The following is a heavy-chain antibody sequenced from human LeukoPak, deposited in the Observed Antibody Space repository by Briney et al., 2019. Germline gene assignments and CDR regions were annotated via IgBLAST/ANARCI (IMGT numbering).Heavy chain of an antibody. CDR2: IWYDGSNK. D-gene: IGHD4-11*01. V-gene: IGHV3-30*02. J-gene: IGHJ3*02. CDR1: GFTFSSYD. CDR3: NTYYSDYGDAFDI. Sequence: PGGSLRLSCAASGFTFSSYDMHWVRQAPGKGLDWVAFIWYDGSNKYHTDSVKGRFTISRDNSKNTLYLQMSSLKTEDTAVDYCNTYYSDYGDAFDIWGQGTMVTVSS.